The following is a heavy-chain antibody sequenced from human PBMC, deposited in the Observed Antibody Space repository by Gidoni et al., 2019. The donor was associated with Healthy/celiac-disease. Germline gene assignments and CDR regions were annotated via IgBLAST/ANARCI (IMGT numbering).Heavy chain of an antibody. J-gene: IGHJ4*02. V-gene: IGHV1-18*04. D-gene: IGHD2-2*01. CDR3: ARVILSDPFIVVVPAAIFDY. CDR2: ISAYNGNT. CDR1: GYTFTSYG. Sequence: QVQLVQSGAEVKKPGASVKVSCKASGYTFTSYGISWVRQAPGQGLEWMGWISAYNGNTNYAQKLQGRVTMTTDTSTSTAYMELRSLRSDDTAVYYCARVILSDPFIVVVPAAIFDYWGQGTLVTVSS.